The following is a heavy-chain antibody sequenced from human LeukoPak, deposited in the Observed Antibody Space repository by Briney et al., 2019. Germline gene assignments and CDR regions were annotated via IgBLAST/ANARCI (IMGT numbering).Heavy chain of an antibody. D-gene: IGHD2/OR15-2a*01. CDR1: GSTFSSYA. CDR3: ARDALSRDSYYFDY. J-gene: IGHJ4*02. Sequence: GRSLRLSCAASGSTFSSYAMHWVRQAPGKGLEWVAVISYDGSNKYYADSVKGRFTISRDNSKNTLYLQMNSLRAEDTAVYYCARDALSRDSYYFDYWGQGTLVTVSS. V-gene: IGHV3-30*04. CDR2: ISYDGSNK.